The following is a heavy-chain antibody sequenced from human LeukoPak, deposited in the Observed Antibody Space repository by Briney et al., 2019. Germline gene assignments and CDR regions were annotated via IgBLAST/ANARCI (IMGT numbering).Heavy chain of an antibody. Sequence: GGSLRLSCAASGFTFSSHSMNWVRQAPGKGLEWVSYISSSSSTIYYADSVKGRFTISRDNSKNTLYLQMNSLRAEDTAVYYCARDWFDPWGQGTLVTVSS. CDR3: ARDWFDP. CDR1: GFTFSSHS. J-gene: IGHJ5*02. CDR2: ISSSSSTI. V-gene: IGHV3-48*01.